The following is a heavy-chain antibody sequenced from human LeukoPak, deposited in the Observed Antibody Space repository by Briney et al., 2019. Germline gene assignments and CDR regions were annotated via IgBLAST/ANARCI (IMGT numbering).Heavy chain of an antibody. CDR1: GGSISTYY. CDR2: IYYSGST. V-gene: IGHV4-59*08. Sequence: SETLSLTCTVSGGSISTYYWSWIRQPPGKGLEWMGYIYYSGSTNYNPSLKSRVTISLDMSKNQFSLKLSSVTAADTAVYYCARRLAVTGRYYFDYWGQGTLVTVSS. CDR3: ARRLAVTGRYYFDY. D-gene: IGHD6-19*01. J-gene: IGHJ4*02.